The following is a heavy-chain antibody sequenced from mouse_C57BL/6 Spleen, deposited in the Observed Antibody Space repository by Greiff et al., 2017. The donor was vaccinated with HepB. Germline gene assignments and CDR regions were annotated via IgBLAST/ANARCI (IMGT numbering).Heavy chain of an antibody. J-gene: IGHJ3*01. Sequence: QVQLQQPGAELVKPGASVKLSCKASGYTFTSYWMHWVKQRPGQGLEWIGMIHPNSGSTNYNEKFKSKATLTVDKSSSTAYMQLSSLTSEYSAVYYCAREPSTMATTGFAYWGQGTLVTVSA. CDR1: GYTFTSYW. D-gene: IGHD2-2*01. V-gene: IGHV1-64*01. CDR3: AREPSTMATTGFAY. CDR2: IHPNSGST.